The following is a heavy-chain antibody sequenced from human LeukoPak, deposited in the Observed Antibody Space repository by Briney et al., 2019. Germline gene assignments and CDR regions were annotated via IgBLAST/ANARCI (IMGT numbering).Heavy chain of an antibody. Sequence: SETLSLTCTVSGCSISSYYWSWIRQPPGKGLEWIGYIYYSGSTNYNPSLKSRVTISVDTSKNQFSLKLSSVTAADTAVYYCARFNPTVVEPYFDYWGQGTLVTVSS. CDR2: IYYSGST. CDR1: GCSISSYY. V-gene: IGHV4-59*08. D-gene: IGHD4-23*01. CDR3: ARFNPTVVEPYFDY. J-gene: IGHJ4*02.